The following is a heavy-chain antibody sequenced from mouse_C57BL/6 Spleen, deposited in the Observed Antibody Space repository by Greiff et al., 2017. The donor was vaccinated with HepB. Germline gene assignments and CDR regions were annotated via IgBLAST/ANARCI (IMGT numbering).Heavy chain of an antibody. Sequence: VKLQESGPELVKPGASVKISCKASGYSFTSYYIHWVKQRPGQGLEWIGWIYPGSGNTKYNEKFKGKATLTADTSSSTAYMQLSSLTSEDSAVYYCANYYYGSSYVYFDVWGTGTTVTVSS. CDR3: ANYYYGSSYVYFDV. J-gene: IGHJ1*03. CDR1: GYSFTSYY. V-gene: IGHV1-66*01. CDR2: IYPGSGNT. D-gene: IGHD1-1*01.